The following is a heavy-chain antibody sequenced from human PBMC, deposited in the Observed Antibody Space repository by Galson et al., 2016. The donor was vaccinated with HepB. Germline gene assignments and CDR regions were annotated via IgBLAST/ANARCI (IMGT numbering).Heavy chain of an antibody. CDR2: TYYRSKWYN. V-gene: IGHV6-1*01. CDR3: ARAEANWDGGGDNWFDP. D-gene: IGHD7-27*01. J-gene: IGHJ5*02. Sequence: CAISGDSVSSNTAAWNWIRQSPSRGLEWLGRTYYRSKWYNDYAVSVKSRITINPDTSKNQFSLQLNSVTPEDTAVYYCARAEANWDGGGDNWFDPWGQGTLVTVS. CDR1: GDSVSSNTAA.